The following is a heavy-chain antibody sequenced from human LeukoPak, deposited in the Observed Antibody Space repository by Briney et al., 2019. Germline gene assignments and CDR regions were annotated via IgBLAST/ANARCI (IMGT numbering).Heavy chain of an antibody. Sequence: PGGSLRLSCAASRFTFTTSPMHWVRQAPGKGLEWVALISYDGRKIYYADSVKGRFTISRDNSKSTLYLQMNSLRAEDTAVYYCAKEDCGVDCSTFDYWGQGTLVTVSS. D-gene: IGHD2-21*02. CDR2: ISYDGRKI. V-gene: IGHV3-30*04. J-gene: IGHJ4*02. CDR1: RFTFTTSP. CDR3: AKEDCGVDCSTFDY.